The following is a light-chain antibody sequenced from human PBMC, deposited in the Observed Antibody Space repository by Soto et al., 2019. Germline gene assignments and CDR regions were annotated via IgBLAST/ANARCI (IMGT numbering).Light chain of an antibody. Sequence: DIQMTQSPSSLSASVGDRVTITCRASQNITTYLNWYQQKPGTAPKLLIFAASSLQSGIPSRFIGSGSGTDFTLTISSLQPADFATYYCQQSYSTLPITFGGGTKVEIK. V-gene: IGKV1-39*01. CDR2: AAS. J-gene: IGKJ4*01. CDR1: QNITTY. CDR3: QQSYSTLPIT.